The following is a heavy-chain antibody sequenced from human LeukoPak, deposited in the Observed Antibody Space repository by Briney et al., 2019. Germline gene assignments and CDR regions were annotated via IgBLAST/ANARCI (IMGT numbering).Heavy chain of an antibody. Sequence: PSETLSLTCAVYGGSFSGYYWSWIRQPPGKGLEWIGEINHSGSTNYNPSLKSRVTISVDTSKNQFSLKLSSVTAADTAVYYCARLVVPAATGAVSGYYYMDVWGKGTTVTISS. CDR1: GGSFSGYY. D-gene: IGHD2-2*01. V-gene: IGHV4-34*01. CDR3: ARLVVPAATGAVSGYYYMDV. CDR2: INHSGST. J-gene: IGHJ6*03.